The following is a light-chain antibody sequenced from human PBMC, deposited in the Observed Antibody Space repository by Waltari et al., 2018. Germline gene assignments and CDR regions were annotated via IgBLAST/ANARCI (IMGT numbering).Light chain of an antibody. Sequence: DIVMTQSPDSLAVSLGERATINCKSSQSVLYSSNNKNYLAWYQQKPGQPPKLLFYWASTRESGVPDRFSGGGSGTDFTLTISSLQAEDVAVYYCQQYYGVPYTFGQGTKLEI. V-gene: IGKV4-1*01. CDR3: QQYYGVPYT. CDR2: WAS. CDR1: QSVLYSSNNKNY. J-gene: IGKJ2*01.